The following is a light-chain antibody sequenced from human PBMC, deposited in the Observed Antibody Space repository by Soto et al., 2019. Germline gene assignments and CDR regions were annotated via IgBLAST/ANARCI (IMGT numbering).Light chain of an antibody. CDR1: RSIDSS. J-gene: IGKJ1*01. CDR2: DAS. V-gene: IGKV1-5*01. CDR3: QQYNSYS. Sequence: DIQMTQSPSTLSASVGDRVTITCRASRSIDSSLAWYQQKPRKGPKLLIYDASTLESGVPSRFSGSGLGTEFALTISSLQPDDFATYYCQQYNSYSFGQGTKVDIK.